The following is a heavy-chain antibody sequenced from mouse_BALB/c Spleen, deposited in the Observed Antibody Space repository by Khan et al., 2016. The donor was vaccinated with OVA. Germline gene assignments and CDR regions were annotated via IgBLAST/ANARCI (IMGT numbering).Heavy chain of an antibody. CDR2: IWSDGST. CDR1: GFSLTNYG. V-gene: IGHV2-6-1*01. D-gene: IGHD2-10*01. CDR3: ARQPYYHYNIMNY. Sequence: VELVESGPGLVAPSQSLSITCTISGFSLTNYGVHWVRQPPGKGLEWLVVIWSDGSTTYNSALKSRLTISKDNSKRQVFLKMNSPQTDDTGMYFCARQPYYHYNIMNYWGQGTSVTVSS. J-gene: IGHJ4*01.